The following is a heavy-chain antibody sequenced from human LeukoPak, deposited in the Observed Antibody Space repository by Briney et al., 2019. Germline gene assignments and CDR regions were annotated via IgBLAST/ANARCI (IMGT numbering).Heavy chain of an antibody. CDR3: ATLPAATLLVAPSDYY. J-gene: IGHJ4*02. V-gene: IGHV4-34*01. Sequence: SETLSLTCAVYGRSFSGYYWTWIRQTPGKGLEWTGEINHSGITDYNPSLRSRVTISVDTSKNQFSLKLSSVTAADTAVYYCATLPAATLLVAPSDYYWGQGTLVTVSS. CDR2: INHSGIT. CDR1: GRSFSGYY. D-gene: IGHD2-2*01.